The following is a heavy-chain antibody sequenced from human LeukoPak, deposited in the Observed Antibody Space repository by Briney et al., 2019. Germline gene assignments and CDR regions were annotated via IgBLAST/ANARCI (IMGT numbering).Heavy chain of an antibody. CDR1: GFTFSSYA. CDR3: SSGLSVLRSNNTPVDY. CDR2: IRQDGGEN. Sequence: GGSLRLSCAASGFTFSSYAMHWVRQAPGKGLEWVGNIRQDGGENYYVDSVKGRFTISRDNAKNSLYLQMNSLKTGDTAVYFCSSGLSVLRSNNTPVDYWGQGTLVTVSS. D-gene: IGHD4-17*01. V-gene: IGHV3-7*03. J-gene: IGHJ4*02.